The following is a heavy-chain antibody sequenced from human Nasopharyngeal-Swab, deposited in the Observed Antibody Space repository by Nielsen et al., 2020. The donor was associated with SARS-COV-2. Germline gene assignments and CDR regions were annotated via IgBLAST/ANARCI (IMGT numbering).Heavy chain of an antibody. J-gene: IGHJ6*03. Sequence: WIRQPPGKGLEWIGTIYYSGSTYYNASLKSRVTISVDTSMNQFSMKLSSVTAADTAVYYCARHKEGWHIPGYMDVWGKGTTVTVSS. D-gene: IGHD2-2*02. V-gene: IGHV4-39*01. CDR3: ARHKEGWHIPGYMDV. CDR2: IYYSGST.